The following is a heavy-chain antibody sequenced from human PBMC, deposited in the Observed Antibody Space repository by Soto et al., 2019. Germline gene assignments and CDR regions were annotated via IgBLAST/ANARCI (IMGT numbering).Heavy chain of an antibody. CDR2: IISSSSTI. J-gene: IGHJ4*02. V-gene: IGHV3-48*02. CDR1: GFTFSAYS. CDR3: AGDRPADY. Sequence: EVQLVESGGGLVQPGGSLRLSCAASGFTFSAYSMNWVRQAPGKGLEWVSYIISSSSTIYYADSVKGRFTISRDNAKNSVYLQMDSLGDEGAAVYYCAGDRPADYWGQGTLVTVSS.